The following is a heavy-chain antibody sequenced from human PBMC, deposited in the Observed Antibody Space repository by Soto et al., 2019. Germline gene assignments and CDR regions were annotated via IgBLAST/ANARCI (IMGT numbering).Heavy chain of an antibody. CDR3: ARLLYVPGLRAFDI. D-gene: IGHD3-16*01. J-gene: IGHJ3*02. CDR1: GGSISSYY. V-gene: IGHV4-59*08. Sequence: PSETLSLTCTGSGGSISSYYWSWIRQPPGKGLEWIGYIYYSGSTNYNPSLKSRVTISVDTSKNQFSLKLSSVTAADTAVYYCARLLYVPGLRAFDIWGQGTMVTVS. CDR2: IYYSGST.